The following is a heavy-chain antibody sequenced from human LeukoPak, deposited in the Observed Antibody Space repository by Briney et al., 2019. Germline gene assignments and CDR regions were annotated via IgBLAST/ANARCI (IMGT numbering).Heavy chain of an antibody. Sequence: GGSLRLSCAVSGFTFSGFGMNWVRQAPGKGLEWVSSISSSSSYIYYADSVKGRFTISRDNAKKSLYLQMNSLRAEDTAVYYCARRAGAYSHPYDYWGQGTLVTVSS. CDR2: ISSSSSYI. V-gene: IGHV3-21*01. CDR1: GFTFSGFG. CDR3: ARRAGAYSHPYDY. D-gene: IGHD4/OR15-4a*01. J-gene: IGHJ4*02.